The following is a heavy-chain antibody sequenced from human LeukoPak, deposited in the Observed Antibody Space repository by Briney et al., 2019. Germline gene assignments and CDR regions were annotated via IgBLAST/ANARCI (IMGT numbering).Heavy chain of an antibody. CDR1: GGSISSSSYY. CDR2: IYYSGST. Sequence: SETLSLTRTVSGGSISSSSYYWGWIRQPPGKGLEWIGSIYYSGSTYYNPSLKSRVTISVDTSKNQFSLKLSSVTAADTAVYYCARRTEYRRDAFDIWGHGTMVTVSS. J-gene: IGHJ3*02. V-gene: IGHV4-39*01. CDR3: ARRTEYRRDAFDI. D-gene: IGHD6-6*01.